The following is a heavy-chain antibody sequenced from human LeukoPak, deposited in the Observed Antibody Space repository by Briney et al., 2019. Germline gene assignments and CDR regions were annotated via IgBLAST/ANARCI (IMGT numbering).Heavy chain of an antibody. CDR3: ARSGYSGYDPDY. CDR2: ISPGSDYT. CDR1: GFTFSGYF. D-gene: IGHD5-12*01. J-gene: IGHJ4*02. Sequence: NPGGSLRLSCAASGFTFSGYFMNWIRQAPGKGLEWVSYISPGSDYTNYADSVKGRFTTSRDNAKNSLYLQMNSLRAEDTAVYFCARSGYSGYDPDYWGQGTLVTVSS. V-gene: IGHV3-11*06.